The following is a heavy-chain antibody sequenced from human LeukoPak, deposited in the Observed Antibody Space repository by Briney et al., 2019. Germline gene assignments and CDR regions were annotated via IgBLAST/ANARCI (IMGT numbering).Heavy chain of an antibody. Sequence: SETLSLTCAVYGGSFSGYYWSWIRQPPGKGLEWIGEINHSGSTSYNPSLKSRVTISVDTSKNQFSLKLSSVTAADTAVYYCARGGEDIVVVPAARYYYYYMDVWGKGTTVTVSS. CDR1: GGSFSGYY. V-gene: IGHV4-34*01. D-gene: IGHD2-2*01. J-gene: IGHJ6*03. CDR3: ARGGEDIVVVPAARYYYYYMDV. CDR2: INHSGST.